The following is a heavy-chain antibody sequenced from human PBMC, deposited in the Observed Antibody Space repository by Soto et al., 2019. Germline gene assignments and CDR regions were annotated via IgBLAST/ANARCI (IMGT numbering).Heavy chain of an antibody. Sequence: AGRSLRLSCAASGFIFSGSAMHWVRQASGKGLEWVGRIRSKTDSSATAYAASVKGRFTISRDDSKNTAYLQMNSLKTGDTAVYYCTMDDYGGNSAFRDYWGQGTLVTVSS. CDR3: TMDDYGGNSAFRDY. CDR2: IRSKTDSSAT. D-gene: IGHD4-17*01. V-gene: IGHV3-73*01. J-gene: IGHJ4*02. CDR1: GFIFSGSA.